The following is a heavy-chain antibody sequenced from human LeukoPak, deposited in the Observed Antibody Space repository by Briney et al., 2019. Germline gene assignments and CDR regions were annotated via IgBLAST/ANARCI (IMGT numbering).Heavy chain of an antibody. V-gene: IGHV3-30*18. CDR1: GFTISSYG. CDR3: AKASSNYFYYFEY. J-gene: IGHJ4*02. Sequence: GGSLRLSCAASGFTISSYGMHWVRQAPGKGLEWVAVISYDATNKYYADSVKGRFTLSRDNSKNTLYLQTNTLRDEDTAVYYCAKASSNYFYYFEYWGQGTLVTVSS. D-gene: IGHD2/OR15-2a*01. CDR2: ISYDATNK.